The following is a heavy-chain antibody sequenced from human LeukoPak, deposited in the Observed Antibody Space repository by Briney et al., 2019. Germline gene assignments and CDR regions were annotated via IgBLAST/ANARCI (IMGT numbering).Heavy chain of an antibody. J-gene: IGHJ4*02. CDR2: IVVGSGNT. D-gene: IGHD6-13*01. V-gene: IGHV1-58*02. Sequence: GTSVKVSCKASGFTFTSSAMQWVRQARGQRLEWIRWIVVGSGNTNYAQKFQERVTITRDMSTSTAYMELSSLRSEDTAVYYCAASLEYSSSWYLDYWGQGTLVTVSS. CDR1: GFTFTSSA. CDR3: AASLEYSSSWYLDY.